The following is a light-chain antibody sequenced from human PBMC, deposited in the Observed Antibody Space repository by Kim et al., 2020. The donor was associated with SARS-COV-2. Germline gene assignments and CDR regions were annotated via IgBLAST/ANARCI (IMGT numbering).Light chain of an antibody. CDR1: QSVSTF. J-gene: IGKJ5*01. V-gene: IGKV3D-15*01. Sequence: SPGETANPSCLSSQSVSTFLAWYQQKSGPAPRLRIYGASARATRIPGRFSGSRSGTEFTLTISGLQSEDLAVYYCQQYKNWPPITFGQGTRLEIK. CDR3: QQYKNWPPIT. CDR2: GAS.